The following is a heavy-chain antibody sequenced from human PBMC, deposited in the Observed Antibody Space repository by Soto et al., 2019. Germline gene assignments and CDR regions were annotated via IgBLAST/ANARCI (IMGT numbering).Heavy chain of an antibody. CDR1: GFTFSSYA. Sequence: GGSLRLSCAASGFTFSSYAMHWVRQAPGKGLEWVAAISYDGSNKYYADSVKGRFTISRDNSKNTLYLQMNSLRAEDTAVYYCARVTIGCSSTSCYKVSDYWGQGTLVTVSS. CDR2: ISYDGSNK. V-gene: IGHV3-30-3*01. D-gene: IGHD2-2*02. J-gene: IGHJ4*02. CDR3: ARVTIGCSSTSCYKVSDY.